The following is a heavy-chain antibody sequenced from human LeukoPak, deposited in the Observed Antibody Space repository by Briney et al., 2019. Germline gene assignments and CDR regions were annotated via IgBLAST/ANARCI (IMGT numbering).Heavy chain of an antibody. J-gene: IGHJ4*02. D-gene: IGHD6-19*01. Sequence: GASVKVSCKASGYTFTSYGISWVRQAPGQGLEWMGWISAYNGNTNYAQKLQGRVTMTTDTSTGTAYMELRSLRSDDTAVYYCARDVMSSGWYSFDYWGQGTLVTVSS. V-gene: IGHV1-18*01. CDR1: GYTFTSYG. CDR2: ISAYNGNT. CDR3: ARDVMSSGWYSFDY.